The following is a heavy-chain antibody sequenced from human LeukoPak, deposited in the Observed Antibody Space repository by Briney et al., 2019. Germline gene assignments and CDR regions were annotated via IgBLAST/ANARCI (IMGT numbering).Heavy chain of an antibody. D-gene: IGHD3-10*01. J-gene: IGHJ6*03. CDR3: ARDRPSLGWFGELSSYYYYYYYMDV. V-gene: IGHV3-74*01. CDR1: GFTFSSYW. Sequence: GGSLRLSCAASGFTFSSYWMHWVRQAPGKGLVWVSRINSDGSSTSYADSVKGRFTISRDNAKNTLYLQMNSLRAEDTAVYYCARDRPSLGWFGELSSYYYYYYYMDVWGKGTTVTISS. CDR2: INSDGSST.